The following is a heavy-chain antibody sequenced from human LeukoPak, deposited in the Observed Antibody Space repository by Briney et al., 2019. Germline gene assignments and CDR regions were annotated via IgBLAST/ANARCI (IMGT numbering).Heavy chain of an antibody. J-gene: IGHJ3*02. CDR1: GFTFSSYW. CDR3: VRFPDSTRDAFDI. CDR2: IKQDGSEK. V-gene: IGHV3-7*01. Sequence: GGSLRLSCAASGFTFSSYWMSWVRQAPGKGLEWVANIKQDGSEKYYVDSVKGRFTISRDNAKNSLYLQMNSLRAEDTAVYYCVRFPDSTRDAFDIWGQGTMVTVSS. D-gene: IGHD1-14*01.